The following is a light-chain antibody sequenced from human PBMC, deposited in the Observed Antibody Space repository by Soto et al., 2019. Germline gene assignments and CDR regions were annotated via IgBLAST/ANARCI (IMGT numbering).Light chain of an antibody. CDR3: GTLENSLTVVV. CDR2: NNV. Sequence: QSVLTQPPSISAAPGQRVTISCSGSSSNIGSNYVAWYQHVPGTAPKLLIYNNVKRPSGIPDRFSGSKSGTSATLDISGLQTVDEADYFCGTLENSLTVVVFGGGTKVTL. V-gene: IGLV1-51*01. J-gene: IGLJ2*01. CDR1: SSNIGSNY.